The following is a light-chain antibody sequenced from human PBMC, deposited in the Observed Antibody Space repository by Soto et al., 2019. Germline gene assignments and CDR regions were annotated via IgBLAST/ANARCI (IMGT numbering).Light chain of an antibody. CDR3: QQRSNWPLLT. CDR2: DAS. J-gene: IGKJ4*01. Sequence: EIVLTQSPATLSLSPGERATLSCRASQSVSNSLAWYQQKPGQAPRLLIYDASNRATGIPARFSGSGSGTDFTLTISSLEPEDFAVYYSQQRSNWPLLTFGGGTQVEIK. CDR1: QSVSNS. V-gene: IGKV3-11*01.